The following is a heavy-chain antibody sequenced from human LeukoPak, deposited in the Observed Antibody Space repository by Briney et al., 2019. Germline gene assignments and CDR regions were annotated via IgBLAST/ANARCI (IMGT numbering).Heavy chain of an antibody. CDR2: IGTSGNT. CDR1: GGSISSYY. CDR3: ARQALRYFDWLSHFDY. V-gene: IGHV4-4*07. J-gene: IGHJ4*02. D-gene: IGHD3-9*01. Sequence: PSGTLSLTCTVSGGSISSYYWSWIRQPAGKGLEWIGRIGTSGNTNYKPSLKSRVTISVDTSKNQFSLKLSSVTAADTAVYYCARQALRYFDWLSHFDYWGQGTLVTVSS.